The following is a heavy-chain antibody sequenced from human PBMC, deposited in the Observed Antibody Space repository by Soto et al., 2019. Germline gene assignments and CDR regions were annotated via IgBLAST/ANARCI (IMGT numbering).Heavy chain of an antibody. J-gene: IGHJ4*02. V-gene: IGHV4-30-4*08. CDR3: ARELTGYRFGPGEVY. Sequence: TSETLSLTCTVSGGSISSGDYYWNWIRKPPGKGLEWIGYIYFSGSTYYNPSLKSRVIISLDTSKNQFSLKLSSVTAADTAVYYCARELTGYRFGPGEVYWGQGSLVTVSS. CDR2: IYFSGST. CDR1: GGSISSGDYY. D-gene: IGHD5-18*01.